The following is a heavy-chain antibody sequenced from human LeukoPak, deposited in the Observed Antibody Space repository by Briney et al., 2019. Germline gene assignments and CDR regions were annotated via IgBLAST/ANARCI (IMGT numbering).Heavy chain of an antibody. CDR1: GFTFSDSA. V-gene: IGHV3-73*01. CDR3: TSPAHDFDIWSGYYSL. J-gene: IGHJ4*01. CDR2: IRSMPKSGET. Sequence: GGSLKLSCYVSGFTFSDSAIHWVRHAAGRGLEWVGRIRSMPKSGETAYAASVKGRFTISRDDSKDTAYLQMSSLKPEDTAVYYCTSPAHDFDIWSGYYSLRGRGTQVTVSS. D-gene: IGHD3-3*01.